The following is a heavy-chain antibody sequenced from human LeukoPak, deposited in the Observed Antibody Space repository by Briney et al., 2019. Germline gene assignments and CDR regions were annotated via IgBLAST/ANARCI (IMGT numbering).Heavy chain of an antibody. CDR3: ARAVVVVPAATRKFDP. V-gene: IGHV1-2*02. Sequence: ASVKVSSKASGYTFTGYYMHWVRQAPGQGLEWMGWINPNSGGTNYAQKFQGRVTMTRDTSISTAYMELSRLRSDDTAVYYCARAVVVVPAATRKFDPWGQGTLVTVSS. CDR1: GYTFTGYY. J-gene: IGHJ5*02. CDR2: INPNSGGT. D-gene: IGHD2-2*01.